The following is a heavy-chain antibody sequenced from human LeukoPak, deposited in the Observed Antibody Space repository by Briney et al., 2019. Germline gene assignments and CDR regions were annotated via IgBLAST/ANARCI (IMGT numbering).Heavy chain of an antibody. CDR3: ARDRYYYGSGSYYSKKNYFDY. CDR2: INHSGST. Sequence: SETLSLTCAVSGGSFSGYYWSWIRQPPGKGLEWIGEINHSGSTNYNPSLKSRVTISVDTSKNQFSLKLSSVTAADTAVYYCARDRYYYGSGSYYSKKNYFDYWGQGTPVAVSS. V-gene: IGHV4-34*01. D-gene: IGHD3-10*01. J-gene: IGHJ4*02. CDR1: GGSFSGYY.